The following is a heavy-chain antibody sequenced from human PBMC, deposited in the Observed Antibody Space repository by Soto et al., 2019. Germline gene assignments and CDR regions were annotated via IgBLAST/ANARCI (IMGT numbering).Heavy chain of an antibody. V-gene: IGHV1-3*01. D-gene: IGHD2-2*01. CDR3: AGAPGSSQGSN. CDR2: INAGNGNT. J-gene: IGHJ1*01. CDR1: GYTFTSYA. Sequence: QVQLVQSGAEVKKPGASVKVSCKASGYTFTSYAMHWVRQAPGQRLEWMGRINAGNGNTKYSQKFQGIVTITRDTSASTAYMELSSMRSENTAVYYCAGAPGSSQGSNWGQGTLVTVSS.